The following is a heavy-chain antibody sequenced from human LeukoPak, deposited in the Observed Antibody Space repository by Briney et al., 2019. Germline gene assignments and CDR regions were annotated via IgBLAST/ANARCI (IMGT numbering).Heavy chain of an antibody. Sequence: SETLSLTCTVSGGSISSYYWSWIRQPPGKGLEWIGYIYYSGSTNYNPSLKSRVTISVDTSKNQFSLKLSPVTAADTAVYYCARSNPYRTATYYFDYWGQGTLVTVSS. D-gene: IGHD5-18*01. V-gene: IGHV4-59*01. CDR2: IYYSGST. J-gene: IGHJ4*02. CDR3: ARSNPYRTATYYFDY. CDR1: GGSISSYY.